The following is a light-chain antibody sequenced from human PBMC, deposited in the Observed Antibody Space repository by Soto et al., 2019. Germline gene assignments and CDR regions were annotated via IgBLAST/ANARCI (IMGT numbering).Light chain of an antibody. V-gene: IGLV4-69*01. CDR3: LTWDTGIVV. CDR1: SGHSNYA. Sequence: QLVLTQSPPASASLGASVKLTCTLSSGHSNYAIAWHQLQPEKGPRYLMTLNSDGSHTKGDGIPDRFSGSSSGAERYRTISSLQPEDEAEYYCLTWDTGIVVFGGGTKLTVL. CDR2: LNSDGSH. J-gene: IGLJ2*01.